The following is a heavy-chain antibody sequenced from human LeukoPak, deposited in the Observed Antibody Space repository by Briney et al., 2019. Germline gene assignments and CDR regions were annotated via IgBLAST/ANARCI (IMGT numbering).Heavy chain of an antibody. J-gene: IGHJ4*02. CDR1: GFTFSGYG. V-gene: IGHV3-7*01. D-gene: IGHD4-17*01. CDR2: INQDGSKK. CDR3: ARMTTADY. Sequence: PGGSLRLSCAASGFTFSGYGMSWVRQAPGKGLEWVANINQDGSKKYYVDSVKGRFTISRDNAKNSLYLQMNSLRAEDTAVYYCARMTTADYWGQGTLVTVSS.